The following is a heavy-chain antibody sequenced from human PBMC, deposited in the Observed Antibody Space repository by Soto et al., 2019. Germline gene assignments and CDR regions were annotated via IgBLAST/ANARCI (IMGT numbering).Heavy chain of an antibody. CDR1: GYSISSGYY. J-gene: IGHJ4*02. Sequence: SSETLSLTCAVSGYSISSGYYWGWIRQPPGKGLEWIGSIYHSGSTYYNPSLKSRVTISVDTSKNQFSLKLSSVTAADTAVYYCARASPAARSPKCYFDYWGQGTLVTVS. CDR2: IYHSGST. D-gene: IGHD6-6*01. V-gene: IGHV4-38-2*01. CDR3: ARASPAARSPKCYFDY.